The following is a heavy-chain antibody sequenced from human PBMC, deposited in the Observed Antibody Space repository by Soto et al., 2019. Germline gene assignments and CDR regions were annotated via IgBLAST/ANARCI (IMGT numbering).Heavy chain of an antibody. Sequence: QVQLQESGPGLVKPSQTLSLTCTVSGGSISSGGYYWSWIRQHPGKVLEWMGYIYYSGSTYYNPSLKSRVTIAVDTSRNQFSLKLSSVAAADTAVYYCARAYCTTGVCYKGPVLLDYWGQGNLVTGS. CDR1: GGSISSGGYY. V-gene: IGHV4-31*03. CDR3: ARAYCTTGVCYKGPVLLDY. J-gene: IGHJ4*02. D-gene: IGHD2-8*01. CDR2: IYYSGST.